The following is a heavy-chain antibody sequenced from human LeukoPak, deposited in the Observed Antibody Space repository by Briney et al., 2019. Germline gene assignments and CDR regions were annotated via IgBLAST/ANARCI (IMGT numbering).Heavy chain of an antibody. D-gene: IGHD4-11*01. V-gene: IGHV3-13*01. CDR2: IGIPGDT. CDR3: AKAFDYNGLRGEGGSFDY. Sequence: GGSLRLSCAASGFDISKYDLHWVRQTTQRRLEWVSAIGIPGDTYYADAVKGRSTISRENAKNSVYLQMSSLRDGDTAVYFCAKAFDYNGLRGEGGSFDYWGQGALVTVSS. J-gene: IGHJ4*02. CDR1: GFDISKYD.